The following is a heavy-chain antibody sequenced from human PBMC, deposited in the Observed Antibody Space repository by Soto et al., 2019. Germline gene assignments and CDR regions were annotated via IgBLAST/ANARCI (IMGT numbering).Heavy chain of an antibody. J-gene: IGHJ4*02. Sequence: PGGSLRLSCSASGFTFSSYAMHWVRQAPGKGLEYVSAISSNGGSTYYADSVKGRFTISRDNSKNTLYLQMSSLRAEDTAVYYCVKSSNWGKLNFDYWGQGTLVTFSS. D-gene: IGHD7-27*01. CDR2: ISSNGGST. CDR3: VKSSNWGKLNFDY. V-gene: IGHV3-64D*06. CDR1: GFTFSSYA.